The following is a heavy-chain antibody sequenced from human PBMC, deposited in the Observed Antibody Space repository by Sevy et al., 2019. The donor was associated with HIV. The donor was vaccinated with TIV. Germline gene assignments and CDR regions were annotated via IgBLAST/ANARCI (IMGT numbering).Heavy chain of an antibody. Sequence: SETLSLTCAVSGGSISSGGYSWSWIRQPPGQGLEWIGYIYHSGSTYYNPSLKSRVTISVDRSKNQFSLKLSSVTAADTAVYYCAAFYMKVIVLVPAASQIDYWGQGTLVTVSS. D-gene: IGHD2-2*01. V-gene: IGHV4-30-2*01. J-gene: IGHJ4*02. CDR2: IYHSGST. CDR3: AAFYMKVIVLVPAASQIDY. CDR1: GGSISSGGYS.